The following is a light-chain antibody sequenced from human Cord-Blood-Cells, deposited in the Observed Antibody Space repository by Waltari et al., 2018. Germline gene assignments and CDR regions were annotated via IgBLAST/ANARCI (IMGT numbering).Light chain of an antibody. CDR3: CSYAGSSTLV. J-gene: IGLJ3*02. Sequence: QSALTQPASVSGSPGQSITLYCTGTSSDVGSYNLVSWYHQHPVKAPKLMIYEGSKRPSGVSNRFSGSKSGNTASLTISGLQAEDEADYYCCSYAGSSTLVFGGGTKLTVL. V-gene: IGLV2-23*01. CDR1: SSDVGSYNL. CDR2: EGS.